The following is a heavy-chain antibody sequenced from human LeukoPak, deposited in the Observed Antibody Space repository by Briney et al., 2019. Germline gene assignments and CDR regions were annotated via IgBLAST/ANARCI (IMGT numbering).Heavy chain of an antibody. Sequence: GGSLRLSCAASGFTFSSYAMHWVRQAPGKGLEWVAVISYDGSNKYYADSVKGRFTISRDNSKNTLYLQMNSLRAEDTAVYYCARELALGYSGDDGKYYFDYWGQGTLVTVSS. CDR1: GFTFSSYA. J-gene: IGHJ4*02. CDR3: ARELALGYSGDDGKYYFDY. V-gene: IGHV3-30-3*01. CDR2: ISYDGSNK. D-gene: IGHD5-12*01.